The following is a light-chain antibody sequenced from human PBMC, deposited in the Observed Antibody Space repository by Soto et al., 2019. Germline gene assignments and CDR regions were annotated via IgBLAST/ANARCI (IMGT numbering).Light chain of an antibody. CDR3: QTWGTGIHVV. CDR2: LDYDGSH. Sequence: QLVLPQSPSASASLGASVKLTCTLSSGHSSYAIAWHQQQPEKGPRYLMKLDYDGSHTKGNAIPDRFSGSSSGAERYLTISGLQSEDEADYYCQTWGTGIHVVFGGGTKLTVL. V-gene: IGLV4-69*01. J-gene: IGLJ2*01. CDR1: SGHSSYA.